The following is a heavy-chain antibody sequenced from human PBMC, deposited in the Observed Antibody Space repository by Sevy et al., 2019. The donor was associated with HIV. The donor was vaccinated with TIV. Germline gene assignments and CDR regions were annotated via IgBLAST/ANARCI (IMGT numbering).Heavy chain of an antibody. CDR2: IHHRGDS. CDR1: GDSIRSSVHF. J-gene: IGHJ3*02. Sequence: SETLSLTCTVSGDSIRSSVHFWAWIRQPPGKGLQWLGSIHHRGDSYYNPPLRSRVTISVDTSKNQVSLNLNSMTAADTAAYFGARNGLYYFDNTDYGEAFDIWGQGSLVTVSS. V-gene: IGHV4-39*01. CDR3: ARNGLYYFDNTDYGEAFDI. D-gene: IGHD3-22*01.